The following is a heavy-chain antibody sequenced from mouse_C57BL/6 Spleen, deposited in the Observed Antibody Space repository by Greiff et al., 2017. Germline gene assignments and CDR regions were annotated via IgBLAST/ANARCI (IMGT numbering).Heavy chain of an antibody. Sequence: QVQLQQSGAELARPGASVKLSCKASGYTFTSYGISWVKQRTGQGLEWIGEIYPRSGNTYYNEKFKGKATLTADKSSSTAYMELRSLTSEDSAVYFCARGDTFTTVGGPDVWGTGTTVTVSS. CDR3: ARGDTFTTVGGPDV. CDR1: GYTFTSYG. V-gene: IGHV1-81*01. J-gene: IGHJ1*03. D-gene: IGHD1-1*01. CDR2: IYPRSGNT.